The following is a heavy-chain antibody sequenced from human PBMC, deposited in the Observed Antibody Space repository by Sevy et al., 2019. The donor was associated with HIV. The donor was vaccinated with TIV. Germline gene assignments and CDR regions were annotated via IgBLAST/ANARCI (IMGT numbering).Heavy chain of an antibody. CDR1: GFTVSSSY. CDR2: IYSGGST. D-gene: IGHD3-3*01. CDR3: ARGRGVFGSVAINWFDP. J-gene: IGHJ5*02. Sequence: GGSLRLSCAASGFTVSSSYMTWVRQPPGKGLEWVSVIYSGGSTYYADSVKGRFTISRDNSKNTLYLQMNNLRADATAVYYCARGRGVFGSVAINWFDPWGQGALVTVSS. V-gene: IGHV3-53*01.